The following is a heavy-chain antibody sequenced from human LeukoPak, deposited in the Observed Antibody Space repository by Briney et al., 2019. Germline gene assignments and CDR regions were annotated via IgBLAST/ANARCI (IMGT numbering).Heavy chain of an antibody. J-gene: IGHJ4*02. V-gene: IGHV3-64*04. CDR2: ISSEGKTT. Sequence: GGSLRLSCSASGFIFSPYAMHWVRQAPGKGLEYVSSISSEGKTTYYADSVKGRFTISRDNSKNTLYLQMNSLTAEDTAIYYCSKASSGSYYYAFFDYWGQGTLVTVSS. CDR3: SKASSGSYYYAFFDY. CDR1: GFIFSPYA. D-gene: IGHD1-26*01.